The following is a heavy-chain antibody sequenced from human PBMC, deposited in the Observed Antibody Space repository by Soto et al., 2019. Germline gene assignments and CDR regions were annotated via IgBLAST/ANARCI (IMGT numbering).Heavy chain of an antibody. V-gene: IGHV3-15*01. J-gene: IGHJ3*02. Sequence: ESLKISCAASGFTFSNAWMSWVRQAPGKGLEWVGRIKSKTDGGTTDYAAPVKGRFTISRDDSKNTLYLQMNSLKTEDTAVYYCGSLSGYDDAFDIWGQGTMVTVSS. D-gene: IGHD6-25*01. CDR3: GSLSGYDDAFDI. CDR1: GFTFSNAW. CDR2: IKSKTDGGTT.